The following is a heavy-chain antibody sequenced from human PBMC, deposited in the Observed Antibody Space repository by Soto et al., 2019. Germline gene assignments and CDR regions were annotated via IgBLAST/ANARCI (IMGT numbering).Heavy chain of an antibody. Sequence: QVQLVQSGAEVKKPGASVKVSCKASGYTFTSYGITWVRQAPGQGLEWMGWISAYTGNTKYSQKIQGRVTMTTDTPTSTADMELTSLRSDDTAVYYCARTPDYSDYFDYWGQGTLVTVSS. D-gene: IGHD4-4*01. CDR1: GYTFTSYG. CDR3: ARTPDYSDYFDY. V-gene: IGHV1-18*01. J-gene: IGHJ4*02. CDR2: ISAYTGNT.